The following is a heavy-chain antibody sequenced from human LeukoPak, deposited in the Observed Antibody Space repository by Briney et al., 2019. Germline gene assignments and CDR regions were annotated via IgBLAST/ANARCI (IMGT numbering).Heavy chain of an antibody. CDR3: VRVGNYDSSGYYPRKYYYYYYYMDV. Sequence: GGSLRLSCAASGFTFSDYYMSWVRQAPGKGLEWVSGINWNGGSTGYADSVKGRFTISRDNAKNSLYLQMNSLRAEDTALYYCVRVGNYDSSGYYPRKYYYYYYYMDVWGKGTTVTVSS. D-gene: IGHD3-22*01. CDR1: GFTFSDYY. CDR2: INWNGGST. V-gene: IGHV3-20*04. J-gene: IGHJ6*03.